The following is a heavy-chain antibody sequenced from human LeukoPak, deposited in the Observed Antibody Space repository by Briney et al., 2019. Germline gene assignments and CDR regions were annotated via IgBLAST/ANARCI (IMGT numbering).Heavy chain of an antibody. D-gene: IGHD2-15*01. J-gene: IGHJ4*02. CDR2: ISYDGSNK. Sequence: GGSLRLSCAASGFTFSSYAMHWVRQAPGKGLEWVAVISYDGSNKYYADSVKGRFTISRDNSKNTPYLQMNSLRAEDTAVYYCARDRTRYCSGGSCYLGYWGQGTLVTVSS. CDR1: GFTFSSYA. V-gene: IGHV3-30*04. CDR3: ARDRTRYCSGGSCYLGY.